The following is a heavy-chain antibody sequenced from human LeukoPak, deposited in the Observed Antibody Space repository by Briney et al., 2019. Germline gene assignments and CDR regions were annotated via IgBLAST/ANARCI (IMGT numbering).Heavy chain of an antibody. CDR2: IYSDGST. V-gene: IGHV3-53*01. CDR3: AKAGPRVVPAAMLSWYFQH. D-gene: IGHD2-2*01. Sequence: PGGSLRLSCAASELSVSTNCMTWVRQAPGKGLEWVSFIYSDGSTYYADSVKGRFTISRDNSKNTLYLQMNSLRAEDTAVYYCAKAGPRVVPAAMLSWYFQHWGQGTLVTVSS. J-gene: IGHJ1*01. CDR1: ELSVSTNC.